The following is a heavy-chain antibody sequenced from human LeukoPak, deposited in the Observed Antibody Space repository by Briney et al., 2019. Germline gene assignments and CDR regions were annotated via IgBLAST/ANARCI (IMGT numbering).Heavy chain of an antibody. CDR2: ISSGSSYI. J-gene: IGHJ4*02. Sequence: GGSLRLSCAASGFTFSTYSMNWVRQAPGKGLEWVSSISSGSSYIYYADSLKGRITISRDNAKNSLYLQMNSPRAEDTAVYYCARDIAGLSDYWGQGTLVTVSS. D-gene: IGHD2-15*01. V-gene: IGHV3-21*01. CDR1: GFTFSTYS. CDR3: ARDIAGLSDY.